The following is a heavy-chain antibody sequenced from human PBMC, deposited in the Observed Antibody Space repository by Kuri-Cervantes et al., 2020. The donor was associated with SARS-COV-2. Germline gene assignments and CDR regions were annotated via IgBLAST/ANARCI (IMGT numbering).Heavy chain of an antibody. J-gene: IGHJ4*02. CDR1: GGSISSGGYY. V-gene: IGHV4-30-2*01. CDR2: IYHSGST. Sequence: SCTVSGGSISSGGYYWSWIRQPPGKGLEWIGYIYHSGSTYYNPSLKSRVTISVDTSKNQFSLKLSSVTAADTAVYYCARGGSGNYPNLLGYWGQGTLVTVSS. CDR3: ARGGSGNYPNLLGY. D-gene: IGHD4-11*01.